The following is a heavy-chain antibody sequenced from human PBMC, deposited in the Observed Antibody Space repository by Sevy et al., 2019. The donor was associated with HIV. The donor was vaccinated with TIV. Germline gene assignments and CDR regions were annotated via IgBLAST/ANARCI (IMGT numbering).Heavy chain of an antibody. D-gene: IGHD1-26*01. CDR3: ARGVGATYEDAFDI. V-gene: IGHV3-74*01. J-gene: IGHJ3*02. CDR2: INSDGSST. Sequence: GRSLRLSCAASGFTFSSYWMHWVRQAPGKGLVWVSRINSDGSSTSYADSVKGRFTISRDNAKNTLYLQMNSLRAEDTAVYYCARGVGATYEDAFDIWGQGTMVTVSS. CDR1: GFTFSSYW.